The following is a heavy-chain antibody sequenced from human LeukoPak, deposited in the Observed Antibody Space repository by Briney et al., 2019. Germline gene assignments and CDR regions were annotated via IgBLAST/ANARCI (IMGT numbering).Heavy chain of an antibody. D-gene: IGHD6-19*01. CDR3: AHISMYSSGWYLFDY. J-gene: IGHJ4*02. CDR2: IYWDDDK. Sequence: ESGPTLVKPTQTLTLTCTFSGFSLSTSGVGVGWIRQPPGKALEWLALIYWDDDKRYSPSLKSRLTITKDTSKNQVALTMTNVDPVDTATYYCAHISMYSSGWYLFDYWGRGTLVTVSS. CDR1: GFSLSTSGVG. V-gene: IGHV2-5*02.